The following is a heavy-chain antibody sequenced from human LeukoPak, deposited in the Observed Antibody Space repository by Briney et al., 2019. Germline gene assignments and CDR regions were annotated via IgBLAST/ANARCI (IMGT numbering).Heavy chain of an antibody. CDR3: ARVGGRGSIGGDC. CDR1: GLTFSTYW. D-gene: IGHD3-10*01. V-gene: IGHV3-74*03. Sequence: GGSLRLSCAASGLTFSTYWMHWVRQAPGKGLVWVSRIKSDGSATTYADFVKGRFTVSRDNAKNRLYLQMNSLRAEDTAMYFCARVGGRGSIGGDCWGQGTLVTVSS. J-gene: IGHJ4*02. CDR2: IKSDGSAT.